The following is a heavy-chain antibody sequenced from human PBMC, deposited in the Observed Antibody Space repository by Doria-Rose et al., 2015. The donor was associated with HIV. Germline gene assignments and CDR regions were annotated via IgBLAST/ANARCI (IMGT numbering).Heavy chain of an antibody. Sequence: QVTLKESGPVLVKPTETLTLTCTVSGASLSSPGMGVSWIRQPPGKALEWLANNFSDDERSYTTSLKSRLTISRGTSKSQVVLTMTDMDPMDTATYYCARIKSSRWYHKYYFDFWGQGTLVIVSA. CDR1: GASLSSPGMG. V-gene: IGHV2-26*01. CDR3: ARIKSSRWYHKYYFDF. J-gene: IGHJ4*02. D-gene: IGHD6-13*01. CDR2: NFSDDER.